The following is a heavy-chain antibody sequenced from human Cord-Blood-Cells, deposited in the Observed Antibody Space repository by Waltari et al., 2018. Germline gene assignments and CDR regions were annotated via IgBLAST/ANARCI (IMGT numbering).Heavy chain of an antibody. CDR3: ARDPYYYGMDV. J-gene: IGHJ6*02. V-gene: IGHV4-59*01. Sequence: QVQLQESGPGLVKPSETLSLTCPVSGGSISSYYWSWIRQPPGKGLEWIGYIYYSGSTNYNPSLKSRVTISVDTSKNQFSLKLSSVTAADTAVYYCARDPYYYGMDVWGQGTTVTVSS. CDR1: GGSISSYY. CDR2: IYYSGST.